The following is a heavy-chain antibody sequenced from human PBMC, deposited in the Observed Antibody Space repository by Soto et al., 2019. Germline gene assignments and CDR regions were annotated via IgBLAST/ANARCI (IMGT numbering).Heavy chain of an antibody. CDR2: INSSGSS. Sequence: QVQLQQWGAGLLKPSETLSLTCGVSGGSLSGYYWSWIRQSPGKGLEWFGEINSSGSSNYNPSLKSRVTMSVDTSKNQFSLRLSSVTAADTAVYYCARGGRRMATTRGGLDVWGQGTTGTVSS. V-gene: IGHV4-34*02. D-gene: IGHD1-1*01. CDR1: GGSLSGYY. J-gene: IGHJ6*02. CDR3: ARGGRRMATTRGGLDV.